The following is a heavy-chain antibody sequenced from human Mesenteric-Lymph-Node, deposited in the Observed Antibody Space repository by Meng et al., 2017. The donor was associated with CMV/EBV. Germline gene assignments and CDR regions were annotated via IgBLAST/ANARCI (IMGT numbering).Heavy chain of an antibody. J-gene: IGHJ1*01. CDR3: AGDEGYYDFWSGFYKY. V-gene: IGHV4-59*12. CDR1: GGSISSYY. Sequence: SETLSLTCTVSGGSISSYYWSWIRQPPGKGLEWIGYIYYSGSTNYNPSLKSRVTISVEASKNQFSLRLSSVTAADTAVYYCAGDEGYYDFWSGFYKYWGQGSLVTVSS. CDR2: IYYSGST. D-gene: IGHD3-3*01.